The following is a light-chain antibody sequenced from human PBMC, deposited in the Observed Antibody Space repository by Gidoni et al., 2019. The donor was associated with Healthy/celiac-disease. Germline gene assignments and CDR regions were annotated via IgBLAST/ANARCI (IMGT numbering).Light chain of an antibody. CDR2: LGS. V-gene: IGKV2-28*01. CDR3: MQALQTPRT. J-gene: IGKJ1*01. Sequence: PASISCRSSPSLLHSNGYNYLDWYLQKPGQSPQLLIYLGSNRASGVPDRFSGSGSGTDFTLKISRVEAEDVGVYYCMQALQTPRTFGQGTKVEIK. CDR1: PSLLHSNGYNY.